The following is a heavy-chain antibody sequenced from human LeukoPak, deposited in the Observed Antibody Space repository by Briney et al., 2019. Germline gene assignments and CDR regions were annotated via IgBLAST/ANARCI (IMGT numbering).Heavy chain of an antibody. CDR1: GGSISSSSYY. D-gene: IGHD2-2*02. V-gene: IGHV4-39*01. CDR3: ARGKYRELDY. CDR2: IYYSGST. Sequence: SETLSLTCTVSGGSISSSSYYWGWIRQPPGKGLEWIGSIYYSGSTYYNPSLKSRVTISVDTSKNQFSLKLSSVTAADTAVYYCARGKYRELDYWGQGTLVTVSS. J-gene: IGHJ4*02.